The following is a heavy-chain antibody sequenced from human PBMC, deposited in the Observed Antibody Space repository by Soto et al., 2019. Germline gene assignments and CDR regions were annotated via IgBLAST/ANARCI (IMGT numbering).Heavy chain of an antibody. Sequence: SETQSPPNTVSGGSVITRSYGWSWIRQPPGKGXXWXGKXXXXXSXXXNPSFRNRVTMSVDTSKDQFSLTLTSVTAADTAVYYCARDGHGMDVWGQGTTVTASS. CDR3: ARDGHGMDV. J-gene: IGHJ6*02. CDR2: XXXXXSX. CDR1: GGSVITRSYG. V-gene: IGHV4-61*01.